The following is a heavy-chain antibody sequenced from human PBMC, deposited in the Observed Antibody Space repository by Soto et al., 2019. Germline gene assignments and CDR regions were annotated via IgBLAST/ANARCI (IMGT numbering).Heavy chain of an antibody. Sequence: QVQLQQSGPGLVKPSQTLSLTCDISGASVSSNSAAWNWIRQTPSRGLEWLGRTYYRYKWYSNYAISVKSRVTVNPDTFKNQFSLQLNSVTPEDTAVYYCARGSWDDVSGHYYMDVWGKGTTVTVSS. J-gene: IGHJ6*03. V-gene: IGHV6-1*01. CDR3: ARGSWDDVSGHYYMDV. D-gene: IGHD1-1*01. CDR2: TYYRYKWYS. CDR1: GASVSSNSAA.